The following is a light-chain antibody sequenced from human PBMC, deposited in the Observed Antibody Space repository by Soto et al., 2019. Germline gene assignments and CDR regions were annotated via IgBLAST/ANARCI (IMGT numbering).Light chain of an antibody. CDR2: EVS. Sequence: QTVVTQPPSVSGSPGQSVTISCTGTSSDVGSYNRVSWYQQPPGTAPKLMIYEVSNRPSGVPDRFSGSKSGNTASLTISGLQAEDEADYYCSSYTSSSTVFGTGTKLTVL. CDR3: SSYTSSSTV. CDR1: SSDVGSYNR. V-gene: IGLV2-18*02. J-gene: IGLJ1*01.